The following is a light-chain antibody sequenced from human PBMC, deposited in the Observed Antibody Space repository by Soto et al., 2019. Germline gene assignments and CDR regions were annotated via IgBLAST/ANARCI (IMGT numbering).Light chain of an antibody. V-gene: IGKV3-20*01. CDR2: GAS. CDR1: QSVSSTY. Sequence: EIVLTQSPGTLSLSPGARATLSCRASQSVSSTYLAWYQQKPGQAPRLLISGASSRATDFPDRFSGSGSGTDFTLTISRLEPEDFAVYYWHLYGTSHTFGGGTKVEIE. CDR3: HLYGTSHT. J-gene: IGKJ4*01.